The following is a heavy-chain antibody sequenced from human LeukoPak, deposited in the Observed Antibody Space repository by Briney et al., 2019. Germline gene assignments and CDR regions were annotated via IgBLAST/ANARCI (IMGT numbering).Heavy chain of an antibody. CDR2: ISWNSGSI. J-gene: IGHJ4*02. Sequence: PGGSLRLSCAASGFTFDDYAMHWVRQAPGKGLEWVSGISWNSGSIGYADSVKGRFTISRDNAKNSLYLQMNSLRAEDTALFYCAKVGLGSSSWYYFDYWGQGTLVTVSS. D-gene: IGHD6-13*01. V-gene: IGHV3-9*01. CDR1: GFTFDDYA. CDR3: AKVGLGSSSWYYFDY.